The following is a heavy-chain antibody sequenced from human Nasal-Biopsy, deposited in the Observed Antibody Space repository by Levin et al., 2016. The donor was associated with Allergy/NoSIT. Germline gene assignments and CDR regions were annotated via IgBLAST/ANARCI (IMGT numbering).Heavy chain of an antibody. CDR2: INGTGINT. J-gene: IGHJ4*02. CDR1: GFAFQKHD. Sequence: GESLKISCAASGFAFQKHDMTWVRQAPGKGLEWVSTINGTGINTYYAHSVKGRFTISRDNSRNIVYLQMTSLTTEDTAVYFCAVGAGSAYWGQGVLVTVS. V-gene: IGHV3-23*01. CDR3: AVGAGSAY. D-gene: IGHD1-26*01.